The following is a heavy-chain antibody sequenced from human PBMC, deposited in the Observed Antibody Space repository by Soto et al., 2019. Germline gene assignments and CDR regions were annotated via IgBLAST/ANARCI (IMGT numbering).Heavy chain of an antibody. D-gene: IGHD3-22*01. CDR1: GYTFTSYA. J-gene: IGHJ4*02. CDR3: ARDFGLSSGYCLDY. CDR2: INAGNGNT. V-gene: IGHV1-3*01. Sequence: QVQLVQSGAEVKKPGASVKVSCKASGYTFTSYAMHWVRQAPGQRLEWMGWINAGNGNTKYSQKFQGRVTITRDTSASTAYMELSSLRSEDTAVYYGARDFGLSSGYCLDYWGQGTLVTVSS.